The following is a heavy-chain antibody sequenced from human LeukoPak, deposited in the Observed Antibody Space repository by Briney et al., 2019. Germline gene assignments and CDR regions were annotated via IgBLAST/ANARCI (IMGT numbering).Heavy chain of an antibody. J-gene: IGHJ4*02. CDR2: IYSGGDK. CDR1: GITFSSYS. V-gene: IGHV3-53*01. D-gene: IGHD3-22*01. Sequence: GGSLRLSCGASGITFSSYSMNWVRQAPGKGLEWVSLIYSGGDKRYAASVKGRFTISRDNSKNTLYLQMDSLRVEDTAVYYCGGYSSLDHWGQGTLVTVSS. CDR3: GGYSSLDH.